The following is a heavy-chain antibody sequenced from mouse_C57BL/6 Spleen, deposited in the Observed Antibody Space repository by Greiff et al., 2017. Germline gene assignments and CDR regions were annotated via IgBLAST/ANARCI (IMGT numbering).Heavy chain of an antibody. Sequence: VQVVESGPGLVAPSQSLSITCTVSGFSLTSYGVHWVRQPPGKGLEWLVVIWSDGSTTYNSALKSRLSISKDNSKSQVFLKMNSLQTDDTAMYYCARDDDYDGEGAMDYWGQGPSVTVSS. D-gene: IGHD2-4*01. J-gene: IGHJ4*01. CDR2: IWSDGST. CDR3: ARDDDYDGEGAMDY. CDR1: GFSLTSYG. V-gene: IGHV2-6*03.